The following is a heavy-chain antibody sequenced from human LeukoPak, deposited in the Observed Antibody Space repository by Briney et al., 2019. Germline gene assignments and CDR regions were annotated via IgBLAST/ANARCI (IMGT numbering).Heavy chain of an antibody. D-gene: IGHD3-3*01. V-gene: IGHV4-59*10. CDR3: ARHNTIFGVLVPLDY. Sequence: SGTLSLTCAVSGGSISSYYWSWVRQPAGKGLEWIGRIYTSGSTNYNPSLKGRVTISIDKSKNHFSLNLSSVTAADTAVYYCARHNTIFGVLVPLDYWGQGTLVTVSS. CDR1: GGSISSYY. CDR2: IYTSGST. J-gene: IGHJ4*02.